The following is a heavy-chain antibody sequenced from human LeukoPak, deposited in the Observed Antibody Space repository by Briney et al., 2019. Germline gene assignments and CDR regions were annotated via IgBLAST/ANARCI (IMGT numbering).Heavy chain of an antibody. Sequence: GGSLRLSCAASAITFIKYSMTWVRQAPGKGLEWVSAITGSGTFTDYADSVEGRFTIPRDNSKNTLYLQMNSLRAEDTAVYYCAKRSAESSGYFDYWGQGTLVTVSS. V-gene: IGHV3-23*01. D-gene: IGHD6-19*01. CDR2: ITGSGTFT. J-gene: IGHJ4*02. CDR1: AITFIKYS. CDR3: AKRSAESSGYFDY.